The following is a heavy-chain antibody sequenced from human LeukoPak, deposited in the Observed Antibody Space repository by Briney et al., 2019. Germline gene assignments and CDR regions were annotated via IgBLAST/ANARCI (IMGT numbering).Heavy chain of an antibody. CDR3: ARAAPDTYYYDSSPPDFDY. CDR1: GFTFSDYY. Sequence: KPGGSLRLSCAASGFTFSDYYMSWIRQAPGKGLEWVSYISSSGSTIYYADSVKGRFTISRDNAKNSLYLQMNSLRAEDTAVYYCARAAPDTYYYDSSPPDFDYWGREPWSPSPQ. CDR2: ISSSGSTI. V-gene: IGHV3-11*01. D-gene: IGHD3-22*01. J-gene: IGHJ4*02.